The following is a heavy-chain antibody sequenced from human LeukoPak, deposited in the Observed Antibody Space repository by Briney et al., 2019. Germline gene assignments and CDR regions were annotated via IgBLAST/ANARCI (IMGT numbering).Heavy chain of an antibody. CDR1: GRSFSGYY. Sequence: SETLSLTCAVYGRSFSGYYWSWIRQPPGKGLEWIGEINHSGSTNYNPSLTSRVTISVDTSKNQFSLKLSSVTAADTAVYYCARGLGGVISFFDYWGQGTLVTVSS. V-gene: IGHV4-34*01. D-gene: IGHD3-16*02. J-gene: IGHJ4*02. CDR2: INHSGST. CDR3: ARGLGGVISFFDY.